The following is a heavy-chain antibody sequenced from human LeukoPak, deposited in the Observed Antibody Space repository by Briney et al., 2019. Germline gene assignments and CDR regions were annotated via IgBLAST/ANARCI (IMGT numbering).Heavy chain of an antibody. CDR1: GGSISSSSYY. CDR2: IYYSGST. Sequence: PSETLSLTCTVSGGSISSSSYYWGWIRQPPGKGLEWIGSIYYSGSTYYNPSLESRVTISVDTSKNQFSLKLSSVTAADTAVYYCARQLNWNYNYWGQGTLVTVSS. CDR3: ARQLNWNYNY. V-gene: IGHV4-39*01. J-gene: IGHJ4*02. D-gene: IGHD1-7*01.